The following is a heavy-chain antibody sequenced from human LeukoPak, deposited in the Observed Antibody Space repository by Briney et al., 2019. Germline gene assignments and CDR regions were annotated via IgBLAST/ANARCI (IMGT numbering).Heavy chain of an antibody. J-gene: IGHJ4*02. D-gene: IGHD1-26*01. CDR2: IYHGGTT. CDR1: GGSISSSPYY. Sequence: SETLSLTCTVSGGSISSSPYYWGWVRQPPGKGLEWIGSIYHGGTTHYNPSLKSRVTISVDTSKNQFSLKLSSVTAADTAMYYCARVNSGSYYDYWGQGTLVTVSS. CDR3: ARVNSGSYYDY. V-gene: IGHV4-39*07.